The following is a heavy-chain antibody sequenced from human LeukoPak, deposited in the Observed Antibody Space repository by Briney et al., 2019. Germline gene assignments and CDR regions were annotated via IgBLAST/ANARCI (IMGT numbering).Heavy chain of an antibody. J-gene: IGHJ3*02. CDR3: ARQITVGATRGRDAFDI. Sequence: SETLSLTCTVSGGSISSYYWSWIRQPPGKGLEWIGYIYYSGSTNYNPSLKSRVTISVDTSKNQFSLKLSSVTAADTAVYYCARQITVGATRGRDAFDIWGQGTMVTVSS. CDR2: IYYSGST. D-gene: IGHD1-26*01. CDR1: GGSISSYY. V-gene: IGHV4-59*08.